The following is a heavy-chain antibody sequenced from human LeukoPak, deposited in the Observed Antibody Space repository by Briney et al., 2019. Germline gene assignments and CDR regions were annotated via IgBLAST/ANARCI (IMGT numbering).Heavy chain of an antibody. J-gene: IGHJ4*02. CDR3: ARGLATYSYGLGGDY. CDR2: MNPNSGNT. CDR1: GYTFTGYY. Sequence: ASVKVSCKASGYTFTGYYMHWVRQAPGQGLEWMGWMNPNSGNTGYAQKFQGRVTITRNTSISTAYMELSSLRSEDTAVYYCARGLATYSYGLGGDYWGQGTLVTVSS. V-gene: IGHV1-8*03. D-gene: IGHD5-18*01.